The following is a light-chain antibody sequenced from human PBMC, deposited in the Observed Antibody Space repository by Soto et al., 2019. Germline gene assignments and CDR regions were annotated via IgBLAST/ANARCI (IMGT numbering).Light chain of an antibody. V-gene: IGKV3-11*01. CDR2: DAS. Sequence: EIVLTQSPATLSLSRCERATLSFRASQSVSSYLAWYQQKPGQAPRLLIYDASNRATGIPARFSGSGSGTDFTLTISSLEPEDFAVYYCQQGSNWPPGLTFGGGTKVDIK. CDR3: QQGSNWPPGLT. CDR1: QSVSSY. J-gene: IGKJ4*01.